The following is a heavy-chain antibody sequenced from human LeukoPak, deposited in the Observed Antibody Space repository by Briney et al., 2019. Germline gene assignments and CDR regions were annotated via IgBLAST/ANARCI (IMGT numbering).Heavy chain of an antibody. D-gene: IGHD3-3*01. Sequence: ASVKVSCKASGGTFSSYAMHWVRQAPGQRLEWMGWINAGNGNTKYSQKFQGRVTITRDTSASTAYMELSSLRSEDTAVYYCARGLGDYDFWSGYFPNWYYYYGMDVWGQGTTVTVSS. CDR2: INAGNGNT. CDR3: ARGLGDYDFWSGYFPNWYYYYGMDV. J-gene: IGHJ6*02. V-gene: IGHV1-3*01. CDR1: GGTFSSYA.